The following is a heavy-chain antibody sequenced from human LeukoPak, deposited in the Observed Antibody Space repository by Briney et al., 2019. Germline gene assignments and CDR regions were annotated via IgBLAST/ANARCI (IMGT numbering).Heavy chain of an antibody. CDR1: GYTFSNYG. Sequence: ASVKVSCKASGYTFSNYGITWVRQAPGQGLEWMGWISAYSGNTNYAQKFQGRVTMTTDTSTSTAYMELSSLRSEDTAVYYCARDGGWFDPWGQGTLVTVSS. CDR2: ISAYSGNT. CDR3: ARDGGWFDP. J-gene: IGHJ5*02. V-gene: IGHV1-18*01. D-gene: IGHD3-16*01.